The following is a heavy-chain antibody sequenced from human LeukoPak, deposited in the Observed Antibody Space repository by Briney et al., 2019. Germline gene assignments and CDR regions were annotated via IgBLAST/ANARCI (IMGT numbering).Heavy chain of an antibody. D-gene: IGHD6-13*01. J-gene: IGHJ6*03. CDR2: ISAYNGNT. Sequence: ASVKVSCKASGYTFTSYGISWVRQAPGQGLEWMGWISAYNGNTNYAQKPQGRVTMTTDTSTSTAYMELRSLRSDDTAVYYCARGPRGSSWYDYYYYYYMDVWGKGTTVTVSS. V-gene: IGHV1-18*01. CDR1: GYTFTSYG. CDR3: ARGPRGSSWYDYYYYYYMDV.